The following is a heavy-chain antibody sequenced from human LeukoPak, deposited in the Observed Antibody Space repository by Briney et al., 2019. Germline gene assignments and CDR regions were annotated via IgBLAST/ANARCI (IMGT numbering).Heavy chain of an antibody. V-gene: IGHV7-4-1*02. J-gene: IGHJ3*02. CDR3: ARDDYDSSGDALDI. Sequence: ASVKVSCKASGYTFTSYAMNWVRQAPGQGLEWMGWINTNTGNPTYAQGFTGRFVFSLDTSVSTVYLQISSLKAEGTAVYYCARDDYDSSGDALDIWGQGTMVTVSS. CDR1: GYTFTSYA. CDR2: INTNTGNP. D-gene: IGHD3-22*01.